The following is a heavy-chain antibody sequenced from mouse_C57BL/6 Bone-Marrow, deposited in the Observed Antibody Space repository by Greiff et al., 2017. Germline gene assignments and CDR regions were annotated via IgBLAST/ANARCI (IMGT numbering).Heavy chain of an antibody. D-gene: IGHD1-1*01. CDR2: IDPEDGDT. J-gene: IGHJ3*01. Sequence: EVKLQESGAELVRPGASVKLSCTASGFNIKDYYMHWVKQRPEQGLEWIGRIDPEDGDTEYAPTFQGKATMTADTSSNTAYLQLSSLTSEDTAVYYCTYYGSSYAWFAYWGQGTLVTVSA. CDR3: TYYGSSYAWFAY. V-gene: IGHV14-1*01. CDR1: GFNIKDYY.